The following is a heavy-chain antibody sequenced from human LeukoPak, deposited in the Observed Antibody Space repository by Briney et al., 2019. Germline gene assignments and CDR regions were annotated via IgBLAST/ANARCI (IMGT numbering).Heavy chain of an antibody. CDR2: ISWDGGST. J-gene: IGHJ4*02. D-gene: IGHD6-19*01. CDR1: GFTFDDYA. Sequence: GGSLRLSCAASGFTFDDYAMHWVRQAPGKGLEWVSLISWDGGSTYYADSVKGRFTISRDNSKNSLYLQVNSLRAEDTALYYCARDISPRYSISSGWSRPDYWGQGTLVTVSS. CDR3: ARDISPRYSISSGWSRPDY. V-gene: IGHV3-43D*03.